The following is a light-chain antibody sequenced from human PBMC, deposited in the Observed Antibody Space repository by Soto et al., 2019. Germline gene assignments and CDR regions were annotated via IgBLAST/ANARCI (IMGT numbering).Light chain of an antibody. CDR1: SSDVGTYNF. CDR3: SSYTSSNTLDYV. CDR2: GVS. J-gene: IGLJ1*01. Sequence: QSALTQPASVSGSPGQSITISCTGTSSDVGTYNFVSWYQQYPGKAPKLMIYGVSNRPSGVSNRFSGSKSGNTASLTISGLQAEDEADYYCSSYTSSNTLDYVFGTGTKLTVL. V-gene: IGLV2-14*01.